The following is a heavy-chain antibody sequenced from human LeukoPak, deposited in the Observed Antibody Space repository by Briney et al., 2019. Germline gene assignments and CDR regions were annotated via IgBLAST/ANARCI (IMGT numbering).Heavy chain of an antibody. CDR2: ISGSGGST. D-gene: IGHD2-2*01. J-gene: IGHJ5*02. Sequence: GGSLRLSCAGSGFTFSSYAMSWVRQAPGKGLEWVSGISGSGGSTYYADSVKGRFTISRDNSKNTLYLQMNSLRAEDTAVYYCAKASDRLLVVHVLRFYPWGQGTLVTVSS. CDR1: GFTFSSYA. CDR3: AKASDRLLVVHVLRFYP. V-gene: IGHV3-23*01.